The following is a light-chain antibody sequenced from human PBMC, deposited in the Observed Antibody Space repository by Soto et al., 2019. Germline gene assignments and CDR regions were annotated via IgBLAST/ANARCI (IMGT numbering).Light chain of an antibody. V-gene: IGLV2-14*03. CDR3: GSYTTSSNYV. CDR1: IRDVGSYNY. Sequence: QSALTQPASVTGSPGQSVTISCTGTIRDVGSYNYVPCYQQYPGKAPKLMIYDVSTRPSGVSDRFSGSKSGNTASLTISGLRAEDEADYYCGSYTTSSNYVFGTGTKVTVL. J-gene: IGLJ1*01. CDR2: DVS.